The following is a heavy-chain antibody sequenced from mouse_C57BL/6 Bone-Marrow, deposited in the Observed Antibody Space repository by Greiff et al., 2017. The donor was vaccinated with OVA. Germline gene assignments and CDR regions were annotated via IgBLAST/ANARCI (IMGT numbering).Heavy chain of an antibody. CDR1: GYTFTSYW. CDR3: ARNKGYDGYLAWFAY. J-gene: IGHJ3*01. V-gene: IGHV1-69*01. Sequence: QVQLQQPGAELVMPGASVKLSCKASGYTFTSYWMHWVKQRPGQGLEWIGEIDPSDSYTNYNQKFKGKSTLTVDKSSSTAYMQLSSLTSEDSAVYYCARNKGYDGYLAWFAYWGQGTLVTVSA. D-gene: IGHD2-3*01. CDR2: IDPSDSYT.